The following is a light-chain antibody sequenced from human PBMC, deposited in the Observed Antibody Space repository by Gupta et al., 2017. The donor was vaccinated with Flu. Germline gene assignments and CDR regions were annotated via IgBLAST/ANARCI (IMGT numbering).Light chain of an antibody. CDR3: QQRGQGHPVT. CDR2: DAS. CDR1: QGVSSY. Sequence: EIVLTQSPATLSLSPGERATLSCRASQGVSSYLAWYQQKPGQAPRLRIYDASNRATGIPARFSGSGPGTDFTLTISSLEPEDFAVYYCQQRGQGHPVTFGQGTRLEIK. V-gene: IGKV3D-11*01. J-gene: IGKJ5*01.